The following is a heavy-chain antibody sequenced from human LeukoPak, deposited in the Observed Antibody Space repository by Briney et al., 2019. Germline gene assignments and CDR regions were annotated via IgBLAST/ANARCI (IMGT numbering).Heavy chain of an antibody. J-gene: IGHJ4*02. CDR3: AKRYDYGDQGGDY. CDR1: GFTVSSSYA. Sequence: GGSLRLSCAASGFTVSSSYAMSWVRQAPGKGLEWVSAISGSGGSTYYADSVKGRFTISRDNSKNTLYLQMNSLRAEDTAVYYCAKRYDYGDQGGDYWGQGTLVTVSS. CDR2: ISGSGGST. V-gene: IGHV3-23*01. D-gene: IGHD4-17*01.